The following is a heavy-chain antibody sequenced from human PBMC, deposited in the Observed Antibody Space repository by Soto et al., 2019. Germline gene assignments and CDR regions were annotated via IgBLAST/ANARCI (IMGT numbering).Heavy chain of an antibody. Sequence: SETLSLTCTVSGGSISSSSYYWGWIRQPPGKGLEWIGSIYYSGSTYYNPSLKSRVTISVDTSKNQFSLKLSSVTAADTAVYYCASLNIVATISLDYWGQGTLVTVPQ. J-gene: IGHJ4*02. D-gene: IGHD5-12*01. CDR1: GGSISSSSYY. CDR2: IYYSGST. CDR3: ASLNIVATISLDY. V-gene: IGHV4-39*01.